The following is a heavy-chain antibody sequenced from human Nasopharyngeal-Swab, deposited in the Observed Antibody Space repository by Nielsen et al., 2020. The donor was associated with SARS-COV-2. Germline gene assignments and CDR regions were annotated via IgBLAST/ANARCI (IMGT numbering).Heavy chain of an antibody. CDR1: GFTFSLYT. CDR3: AKESGGWQPYFDS. J-gene: IGHJ4*02. CDR2: ISSTGDYI. Sequence: GESLKISCAASGFTFSLYTINWVRQAPGKGLEWVSAISSTGDYIYYEASVKGRFTISRDNAKNSAYLHMNSLRAEDTAVYYCAKESGGWQPYFDSWGQGTLVTVSS. D-gene: IGHD6-19*01. V-gene: IGHV3-21*01.